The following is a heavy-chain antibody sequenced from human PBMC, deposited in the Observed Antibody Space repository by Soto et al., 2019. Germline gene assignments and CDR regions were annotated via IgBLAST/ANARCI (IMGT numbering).Heavy chain of an antibody. CDR1: GGSISSGDYY. Sequence: PSETLSLTCSVSGGSISSGDYYWNWIRQPPGKGLEWIGHIYYSGSTYYNSSLKSRVTISLDTSKNQLSLKLSSVTAADTAVYYCAGQPTAASYYDLWSYHPPYAFDVWAHGTIVRASS. D-gene: IGHD3-10*01. CDR2: IYYSGST. V-gene: IGHV4-30-4*01. J-gene: IGHJ6*02. CDR3: AGQPTAASYYDLWSYHPPYAFDV.